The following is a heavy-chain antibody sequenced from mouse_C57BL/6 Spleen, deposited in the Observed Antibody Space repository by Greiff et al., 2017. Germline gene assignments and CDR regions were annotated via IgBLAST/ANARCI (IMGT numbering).Heavy chain of an antibody. CDR1: GYTFTSYW. CDR3: ARGGYYSYAMDY. D-gene: IGHD2-3*01. V-gene: IGHV1-61*01. Sequence: QVQLQQPGAELVRPGSSVKLSCKASGYTFTSYWMDWVKQRPGQGLEWIGNISPSDSETHSNQKFKDKATLTVDKSSSTAYMQLSSLTSEDSAVYYCARGGYYSYAMDYWGQGTSGTVSS. CDR2: ISPSDSET. J-gene: IGHJ4*01.